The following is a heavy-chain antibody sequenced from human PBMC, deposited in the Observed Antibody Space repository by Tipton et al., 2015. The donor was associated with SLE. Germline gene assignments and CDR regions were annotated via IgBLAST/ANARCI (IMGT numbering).Heavy chain of an antibody. Sequence: TLSLTCTVSNGSISNYYWNWIRQAPGKALEWIGNISYSGSTNYIPSLKSRVTLSVDTSKNQFSLKLSSVPAAATAVYYCARERTTETEFWSFDFWGRGTLVTISS. CDR3: ARERTTETEFWSFDF. CDR2: ISYSGST. CDR1: NGSISNYY. D-gene: IGHD4-17*01. J-gene: IGHJ2*01. V-gene: IGHV4-59*01.